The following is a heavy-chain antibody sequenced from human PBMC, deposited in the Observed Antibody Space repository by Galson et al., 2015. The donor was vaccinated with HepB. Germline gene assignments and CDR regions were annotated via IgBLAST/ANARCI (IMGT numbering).Heavy chain of an antibody. D-gene: IGHD3-10*01. CDR3: AKGVIGFGEIPYWSDV. CDR1: GFSFDNYA. J-gene: IGHJ6*02. V-gene: IGHV3-23*01. CDR2: ISGTGATT. Sequence: SLRLSCAASGFSFDNYAMSWVRQAPGKGLEWVSSISGTGATTHYAESARGRFTISRDNSKNTLFLQMNSLRAEDTAVYFCAKGVIGFGEIPYWSDVWGQGTTVAVSS.